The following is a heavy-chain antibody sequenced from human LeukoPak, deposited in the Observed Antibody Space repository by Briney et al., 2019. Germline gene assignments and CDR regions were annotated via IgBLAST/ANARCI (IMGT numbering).Heavy chain of an antibody. V-gene: IGHV3-23*01. D-gene: IGHD3-22*01. CDR3: ARQSNYYDSSGYYSPFDY. Sequence: PGGSLRLSCAASGFTFSSYAMSWVRQAPGKGLEWVSAISGSGGSTYYADSVKGRFTISGDNSKNTLYLQMNSLRAEDTAVYYCARQSNYYDSSGYYSPFDYWGQGTLVTVSS. CDR2: ISGSGGST. CDR1: GFTFSSYA. J-gene: IGHJ4*02.